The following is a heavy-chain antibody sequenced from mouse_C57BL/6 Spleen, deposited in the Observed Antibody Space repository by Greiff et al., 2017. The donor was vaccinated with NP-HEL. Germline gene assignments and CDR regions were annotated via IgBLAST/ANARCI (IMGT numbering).Heavy chain of an antibody. D-gene: IGHD2-5*01. CDR2: ISDGGSYT. Sequence: DVKLVESGGGLVKPGGSLKLSCAASGFTFSSYAMSWVRQTPEKRLEWVATISDGGSYTYYPDNVKGRFTISRDNAKNNLYLQMSHLKSEDTAMYYCARDRESYYSNYAWFAYWGQGTLVTVSA. V-gene: IGHV5-4*01. CDR3: ARDRESYYSNYAWFAY. J-gene: IGHJ3*01. CDR1: GFTFSSYA.